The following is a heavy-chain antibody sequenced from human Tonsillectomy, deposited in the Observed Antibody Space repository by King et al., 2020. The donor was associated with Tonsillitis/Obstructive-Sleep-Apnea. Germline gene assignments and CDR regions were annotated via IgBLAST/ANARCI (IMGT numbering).Heavy chain of an antibody. CDR3: AREAEAGIAVPY. CDR2: ISSSSSYI. CDR1: GFTFSSYS. J-gene: IGHJ4*02. D-gene: IGHD6-19*01. Sequence: QLVQSGGGLVKPGGSLRLSCAASGFTFSSYSMNWVRQAPGKGLEWVSSISSSSSYIYYADSVKGRFTISRDNAQNSLYLQMNSLRAEDTAVYYCAREAEAGIAVPYWGPGTLVTVSS. V-gene: IGHV3-21*01.